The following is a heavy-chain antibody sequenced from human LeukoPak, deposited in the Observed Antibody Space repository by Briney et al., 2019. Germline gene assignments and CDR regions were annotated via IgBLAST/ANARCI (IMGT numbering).Heavy chain of an antibody. Sequence: ASVKVSCKASGYSFTSYGINWVRQAPGQGLEWMGYISGYNGNTKYSQKVQGRVTLTTDTSTSTAYMELRSLRSDDTAVYYCARDRNYSGTYTSPTDNWGQGTLVTVSS. CDR3: ARDRNYSGTYTSPTDN. D-gene: IGHD1-26*01. CDR1: GYSFTSYG. V-gene: IGHV1-18*01. J-gene: IGHJ4*02. CDR2: ISGYNGNT.